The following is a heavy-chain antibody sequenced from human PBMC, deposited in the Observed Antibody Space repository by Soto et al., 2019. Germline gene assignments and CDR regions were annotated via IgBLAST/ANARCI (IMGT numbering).Heavy chain of an antibody. CDR1: GGTFSSYA. V-gene: IGHV1-69*13. J-gene: IGHJ6*02. CDR2: IIPIFGTA. Sequence: SVKVSCKASGGTFSSYAISWVRQAPGQGLEWMGGIIPIFGTANYAQKFQGRVTITADESTSTAYMELSSLRSEDTAVYYCAVLRTECSGGSCYRYYYYGMDVWGQGTTVTVSS. D-gene: IGHD2-15*01. CDR3: AVLRTECSGGSCYRYYYYGMDV.